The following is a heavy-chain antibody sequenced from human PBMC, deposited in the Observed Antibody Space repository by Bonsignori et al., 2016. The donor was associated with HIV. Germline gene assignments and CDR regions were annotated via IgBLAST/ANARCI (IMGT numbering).Heavy chain of an antibody. CDR3: ARDKYYDSSGYYGWFDP. V-gene: IGHV3-30-3*01. D-gene: IGHD3-22*01. Sequence: WIRQPPGKGLEWVAVISYDGSNKYYADSVKGRFTISRDNSKNTLYLQMNSLRAEDTAVYYCARDKYYDSSGYYGWFDPGPGNPGHRLL. CDR2: ISYDGSNK. J-gene: IGHJ5*02.